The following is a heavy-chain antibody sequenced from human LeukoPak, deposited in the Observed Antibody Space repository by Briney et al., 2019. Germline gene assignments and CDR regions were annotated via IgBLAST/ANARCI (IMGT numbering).Heavy chain of an antibody. J-gene: IGHJ6*02. Sequence: SETLSLTCTVSGGSISSYYWSWIRQPPGKGLEWIGEINHSGSTNYNPSLKSRVTISVDTSKNQFSLKLSSVTAADTAVYYCARARIGYCSSTSCSSYYYGMDVWGQGTTVTVSS. CDR3: ARARIGYCSSTSCSSYYYGMDV. CDR1: GGSISSYY. D-gene: IGHD2-2*01. V-gene: IGHV4-34*01. CDR2: INHSGST.